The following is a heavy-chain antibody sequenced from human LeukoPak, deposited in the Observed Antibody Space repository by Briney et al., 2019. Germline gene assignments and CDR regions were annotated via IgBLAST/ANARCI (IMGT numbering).Heavy chain of an antibody. CDR2: VYHTGNT. V-gene: IGHV4-38-2*01. CDR3: ARGGYDSSPFDY. J-gene: IGHJ4*02. CDR1: GYSISSGYY. Sequence: SETLSLTCAVSGYSISSGYYWGWIRQPPGKGLEWVGSVYHTGNTYYNPSLKSRVTISVDTSKNQFSLKLSSVTAADTAVYYCARGGYDSSPFDYWGQGTLVTVSS. D-gene: IGHD3-22*01.